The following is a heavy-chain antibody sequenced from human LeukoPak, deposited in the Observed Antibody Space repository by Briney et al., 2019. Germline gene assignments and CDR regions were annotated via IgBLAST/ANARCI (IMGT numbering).Heavy chain of an antibody. CDR3: ASDGVAGIAAAGMLDY. CDR2: INPGNGNT. Sequence: GASVKVSCTASGYTFTSYAMHWVRQAPGQRLEWMGWINPGNGNTKYSQKFQGRVTITRDASASTAYMELSSLRSEDTAVYYCASDGVAGIAAAGMLDYWGQGTLVTVSS. CDR1: GYTFTSYA. D-gene: IGHD6-13*01. J-gene: IGHJ4*02. V-gene: IGHV1-3*01.